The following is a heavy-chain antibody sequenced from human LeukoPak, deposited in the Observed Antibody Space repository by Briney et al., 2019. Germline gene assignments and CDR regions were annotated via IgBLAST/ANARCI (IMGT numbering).Heavy chain of an antibody. CDR2: IYYSGST. D-gene: IGHD3-22*01. J-gene: IGHJ6*02. V-gene: IGHV4-30-4*01. CDR1: GGSISSGDYY. Sequence: PSETLSLTCTVSGGSISSGDYYWSWIRQPPGKGLEWVGDIYYSGSTYYNPSLKSRVTISVDTSKNQFSLKLNSVTAADTAVYYCASQYYYDSSGYLHYYYDMDVWGQGTTVTVSS. CDR3: ASQYYYDSSGYLHYYYDMDV.